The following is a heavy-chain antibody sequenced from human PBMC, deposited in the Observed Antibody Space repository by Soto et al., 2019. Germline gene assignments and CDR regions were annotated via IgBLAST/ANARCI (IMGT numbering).Heavy chain of an antibody. CDR2: IYSGGST. V-gene: IGHV3-53*04. J-gene: IGHJ6*03. CDR3: ARDKGYCSSTSCHYYYYMDV. D-gene: IGHD2-2*01. CDR1: GFTVSSNY. Sequence: GGSLRLSCAASGFTVSSNYMSWVRQAPGKGLEWVSVIYSGGSTYYADSVKGRFTISRHNSKNTLYLQLNSLRAEDTAVYYCARDKGYCSSTSCHYYYYMDVWGKGTTVTVSS.